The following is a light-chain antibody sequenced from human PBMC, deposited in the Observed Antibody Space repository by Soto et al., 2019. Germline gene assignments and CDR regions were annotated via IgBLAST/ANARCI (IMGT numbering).Light chain of an antibody. CDR2: DAS. CDR3: QQYGFSPIS. CDR1: QTVTNDY. V-gene: IGKV3-20*01. J-gene: IGKJ5*01. Sequence: EIVLTQYKGTRSLSWGERVNISCRANQTVTNDYLAWYQQKAGQAPRLLIYDASTRATGVPDRFSGSGSGPEYTLTITSLEPEDLPVYSCQQYGFSPISCGQGTRLDIK.